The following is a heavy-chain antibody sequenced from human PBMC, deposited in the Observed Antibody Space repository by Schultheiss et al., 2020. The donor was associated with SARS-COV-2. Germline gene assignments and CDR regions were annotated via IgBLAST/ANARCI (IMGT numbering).Heavy chain of an antibody. Sequence: GGSLRLSCAASGFTFSSYAMSWIRQAPGKGLEWVSRINSDGSSTSYADSVKGRFTISRDNAKNTLYLQMNSLRAEDTAVYYCAKGVGGSQQLVRAYFQHWGQGTLVTVSS. CDR3: AKGVGGSQQLVRAYFQH. V-gene: IGHV3-74*01. CDR1: GFTFSSYA. D-gene: IGHD6-13*01. J-gene: IGHJ1*01. CDR2: INSDGSST.